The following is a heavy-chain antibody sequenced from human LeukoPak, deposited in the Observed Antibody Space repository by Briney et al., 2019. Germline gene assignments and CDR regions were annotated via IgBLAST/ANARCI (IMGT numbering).Heavy chain of an antibody. CDR2: ISAYNGNT. CDR1: GYTFTSYG. CDR3: ARDLRFPVRYFDLGPVVSDY. J-gene: IGHJ4*02. D-gene: IGHD3-9*01. V-gene: IGHV1-18*01. Sequence: ASVKVSCKASGYTFTSYGISWVRQAPGQGLEWMGWISAYNGNTNYAQKLQGRVTMTTDTSTSTAYMELRSLRSDDTAVYYCARDLRFPVRYFDLGPVVSDYWGQGTLVTVSP.